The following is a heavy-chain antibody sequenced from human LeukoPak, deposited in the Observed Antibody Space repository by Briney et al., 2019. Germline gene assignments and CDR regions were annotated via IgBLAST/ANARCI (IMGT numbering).Heavy chain of an antibody. V-gene: IGHV3-74*01. CDR2: INPGGNKK. CDR1: GLMFNGYW. D-gene: IGHD6-13*01. CDR3: ARGTVGAPGFDY. Sequence: GGSLRLSCAASGLMFNGYWMHWFRQVPGKGLVWVSEINPGGNKKNYADSVWGRFTVSRDNAKDTLYLQMDRVSVGDTAVYYCARGTVGAPGFDYWGQGTLVSVSS. J-gene: IGHJ4*02.